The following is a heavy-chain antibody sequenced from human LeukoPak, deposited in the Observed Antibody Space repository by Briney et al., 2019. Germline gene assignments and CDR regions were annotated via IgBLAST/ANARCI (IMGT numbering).Heavy chain of an antibody. CDR1: GFTFDDYG. V-gene: IGHV3-20*04. CDR3: ARHRYYYGSGSYPDY. Sequence: PGGSLRLSCAASGFTFDDYGMSWVRQAPGKGLEWVSGINWNGGSTGYADSVKGRFPISRDNAKNSLYLQMNSLRAEDTTLYYCARHRYYYGSGSYPDYWGQGTLVTVSS. D-gene: IGHD3-10*01. CDR2: INWNGGST. J-gene: IGHJ4*02.